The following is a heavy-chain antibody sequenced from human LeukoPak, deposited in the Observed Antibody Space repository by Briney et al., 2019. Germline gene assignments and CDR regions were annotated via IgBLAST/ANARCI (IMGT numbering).Heavy chain of an antibody. V-gene: IGHV3-23*01. D-gene: IGHD3-16*01. Sequence: PGGSLRLSCAASGFTFSSYAMSWVRQAPGKGLEWVSAISGSGGSTYYADSVKGRFTISRDNSKNTLYLQMNSLRAEDTAVYYCVSYFSGSYALEYYYYNYGRDVWGKGTTVTVPS. CDR1: GFTFSSYA. CDR3: VSYFSGSYALEYYYYNYGRDV. J-gene: IGHJ6*04. CDR2: ISGSGGST.